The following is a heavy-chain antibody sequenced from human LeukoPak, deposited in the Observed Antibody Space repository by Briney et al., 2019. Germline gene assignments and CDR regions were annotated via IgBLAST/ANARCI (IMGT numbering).Heavy chain of an antibody. J-gene: IGHJ4*02. V-gene: IGHV3-23*01. D-gene: IGHD3-3*01. CDR1: GFTFSSYA. CDR3: AKSVLRGKGFWSGYRYFDY. Sequence: GGSLRLSCAASGFTFSSYAMSWVRQAPGKGLEWVSAISGSGGSTYYTDSVKGRFTISRDNSKNTLYLQMNSLRAEDTAVYYCAKSVLRGKGFWSGYRYFDYWGQGTLVTVSS. CDR2: ISGSGGST.